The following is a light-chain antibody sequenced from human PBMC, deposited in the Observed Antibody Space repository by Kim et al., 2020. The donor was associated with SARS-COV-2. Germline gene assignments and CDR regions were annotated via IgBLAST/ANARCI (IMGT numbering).Light chain of an antibody. CDR2: STN. Sequence: HRVTMYCFGSSAKIEKNHLHRYQQVPGTAPTVLIYSTNGRPSGVPDRCTGSKSGASASLPISGLRSEDGADYCCAAWADRVRGRVFGGGTRLAVL. J-gene: IGLJ3*02. CDR3: AAWADRVRGRV. CDR1: SAKIEKNH. V-gene: IGLV1-47*02.